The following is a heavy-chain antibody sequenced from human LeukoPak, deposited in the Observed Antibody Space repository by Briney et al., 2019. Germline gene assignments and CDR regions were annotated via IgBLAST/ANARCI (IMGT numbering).Heavy chain of an antibody. D-gene: IGHD6-19*01. Sequence: GGSLRLSCAASGFTFSSYWMLWVRQAPGKGLEWVTNIKQDGSEKYYVDSVKGRLTISRDNAKNSLYLQMNSLRAEDTAVYYCARESTKGIAVAVKWGQGTMVTVSS. CDR1: GFTFSSYW. J-gene: IGHJ3*01. V-gene: IGHV3-7*01. CDR2: IKQDGSEK. CDR3: ARESTKGIAVAVK.